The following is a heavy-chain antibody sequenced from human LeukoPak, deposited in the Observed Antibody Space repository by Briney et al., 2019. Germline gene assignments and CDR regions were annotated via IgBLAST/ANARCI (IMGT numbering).Heavy chain of an antibody. Sequence: SETLSLTCAVSGGSFSGYYWSWIRQPPGKGLEWIGEINHSGSTNYNPSLKSRVTISVDTSKNQFSLKLSSVTAADTAVYYCARMRWYPGGARWFDPWGQGTLVTVSS. V-gene: IGHV4-34*01. CDR2: INHSGST. D-gene: IGHD6-13*01. CDR1: GGSFSGYY. CDR3: ARMRWYPGGARWFDP. J-gene: IGHJ5*02.